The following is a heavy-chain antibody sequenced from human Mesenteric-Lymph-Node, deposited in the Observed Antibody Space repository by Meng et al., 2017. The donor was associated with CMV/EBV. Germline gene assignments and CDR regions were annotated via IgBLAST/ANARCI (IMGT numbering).Heavy chain of an antibody. V-gene: IGHV3-23*01. D-gene: IGHD3-22*01. CDR3: AKAHKISIVVIFFDY. CDR1: RFTFSNYA. CDR2: ISRSGVNT. J-gene: IGHJ4*02. Sequence: GESLKISCAASRFTFSNYAMSWVRQAPGKGLEWVATISRSGVNTYYADSVKGRFTISRDNSKNTLYLQMNSLRAEDTAVYYCAKAHKISIVVIFFDYWGQGTLVTVSS.